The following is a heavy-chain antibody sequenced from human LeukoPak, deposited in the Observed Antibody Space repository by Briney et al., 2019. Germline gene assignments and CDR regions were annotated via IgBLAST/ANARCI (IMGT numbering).Heavy chain of an antibody. J-gene: IGHJ4*02. D-gene: IGHD1-26*01. CDR2: IRGNGADT. CDR1: GFTFSSYA. CDR3: AKVPNSGSYYYFDY. Sequence: PGASPRLSCAASGFTFSSYAMSWVRQAPGKGLEWVSAIRGNGADTYYADSVKGRFTISRDNSKNTLYLQMNSLRAEDTAVYYCAKVPNSGSYYYFDYWGQGALVTVSS. V-gene: IGHV3-23*01.